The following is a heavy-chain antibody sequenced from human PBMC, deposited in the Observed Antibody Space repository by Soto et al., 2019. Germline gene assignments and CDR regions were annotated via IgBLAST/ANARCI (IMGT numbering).Heavy chain of an antibody. Sequence: GGSLRPSFPASGFTFTRYSMKWVRQAPGKSLEWFSYIRTSINTIYYADSVRGRFTISTDNAKNSLYLQMNSLRDEDTAVYYCARGHSSGHLFDYWGQGTLVTVSS. D-gene: IGHD3-22*01. J-gene: IGHJ4*01. CDR2: IRTSINTI. V-gene: IGHV3-48*02. CDR1: GFTFTRYS. CDR3: ARGHSSGHLFDY.